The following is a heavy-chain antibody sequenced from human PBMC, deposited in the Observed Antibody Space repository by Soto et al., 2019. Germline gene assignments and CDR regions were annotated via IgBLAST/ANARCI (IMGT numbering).Heavy chain of an antibody. D-gene: IGHD6-6*01. CDR2: IIPIFGTA. Sequence: QVQLVQSGAEVKKPGSSVKVSCKASGGTFSSYAISWVRQAPGQGLEWMGGIIPIFGTANYAQKFQGRVTITADESTSTAYMELSSLRSEDTAVYYCARDVRIAARPIWHRYYYGMDVWGQGTTVTVSS. V-gene: IGHV1-69*01. CDR1: GGTFSSYA. J-gene: IGHJ6*02. CDR3: ARDVRIAARPIWHRYYYGMDV.